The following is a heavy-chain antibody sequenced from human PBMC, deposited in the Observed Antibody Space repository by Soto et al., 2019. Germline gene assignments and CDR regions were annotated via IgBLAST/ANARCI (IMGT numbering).Heavy chain of an antibody. CDR2: IYYSGST. J-gene: IGHJ4*02. V-gene: IGHV4-39*01. D-gene: IGHD6-19*01. CDR3: ASTHAYSSGWGFDY. CDR1: GGSIRSSSYY. Sequence: SETLSLTSTVSGGSIRSSSYYWGWIRQPPGKGLEWIGSIYYSGSTYYNPSLKSRVTISVDTSKNQFSLKLSSVAAADTAVYYCASTHAYSSGWGFDYWGQGTLVTVSS.